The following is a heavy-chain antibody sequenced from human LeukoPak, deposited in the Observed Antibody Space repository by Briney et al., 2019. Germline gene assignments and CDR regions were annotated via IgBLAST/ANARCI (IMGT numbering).Heavy chain of an antibody. Sequence: GGSLRLSCAASGFTFSSYAMSWVRQAPGKGLEWVSAISRSGGSTYYADSVKGRFTISRDNSKNTLYLQMNSLRAEDTAVYHCAKNPVGFIVPDYWGQGTLVTVSS. CDR3: AKNPVGFIVPDY. CDR1: GFTFSSYA. J-gene: IGHJ4*02. CDR2: ISRSGGST. V-gene: IGHV3-23*01. D-gene: IGHD2-2*01.